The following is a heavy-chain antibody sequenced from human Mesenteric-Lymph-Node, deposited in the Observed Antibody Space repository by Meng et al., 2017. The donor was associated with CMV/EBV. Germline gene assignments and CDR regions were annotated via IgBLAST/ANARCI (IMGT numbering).Heavy chain of an antibody. Sequence: LTCAVYVGSFSGYYWGWIRQPPGKGLEWIGEINHSGSTNYNPSLKSRVTISVDTSKNQFSLKLSSVTAADTAVYYCARSRSSSWYAMDWGQGTLVTVSS. CDR2: INHSGST. D-gene: IGHD6-13*01. J-gene: IGHJ4*02. CDR1: VGSFSGYY. CDR3: ARSRSSSWYAMD. V-gene: IGHV4-34*01.